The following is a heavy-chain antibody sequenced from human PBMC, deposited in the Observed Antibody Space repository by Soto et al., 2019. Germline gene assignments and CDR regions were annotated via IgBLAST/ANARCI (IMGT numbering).Heavy chain of an antibody. Sequence: QVQLVESGGGVVQPGSSLRLSCAASGFTFSNSGMHWVRQAPGKGLEWVAVIWYDGSHTYYADSVKGRFTISRDTSKNTLYLQMNSLRAEDTAVYSCARGANYNHNAMDVWGQGTTVTVSS. CDR1: GFTFSNSG. CDR2: IWYDGSHT. CDR3: ARGANYNHNAMDV. V-gene: IGHV3-33*01. J-gene: IGHJ6*02.